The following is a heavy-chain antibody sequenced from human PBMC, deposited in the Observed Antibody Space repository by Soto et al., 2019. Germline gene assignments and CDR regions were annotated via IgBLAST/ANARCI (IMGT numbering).Heavy chain of an antibody. CDR1: GFTFSNYI. Sequence: LRLSCAASGFTFSNYIMNWVRQAPGKGLEWVSSIGSSPGYLYYVDSVRGRFTISRDNAKNSLFLQMNSLRAEDTAVYYCARDRGVDTTMLTGMDVWGQGTTVTVSS. CDR2: IGSSPGYL. V-gene: IGHV3-21*01. D-gene: IGHD5-18*01. CDR3: ARDRGVDTTMLTGMDV. J-gene: IGHJ6*02.